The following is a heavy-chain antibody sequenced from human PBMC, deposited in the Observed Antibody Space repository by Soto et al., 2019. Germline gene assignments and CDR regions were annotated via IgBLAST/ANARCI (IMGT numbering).Heavy chain of an antibody. CDR1: GFTFDDYG. J-gene: IGHJ4*02. D-gene: IGHD3-10*01. CDR2: INWNGGST. Sequence: GGSLRLSCAASGFTFDDYGMSWVRQAPGKGLEWVSGINWNGGSTGYADSVKGRFTISRDNAKNSLYLQMNSLRAEDTALYHCARDLQYYYGSGSYFYWGQGTLITVSS. CDR3: ARDLQYYYGSGSYFY. V-gene: IGHV3-20*01.